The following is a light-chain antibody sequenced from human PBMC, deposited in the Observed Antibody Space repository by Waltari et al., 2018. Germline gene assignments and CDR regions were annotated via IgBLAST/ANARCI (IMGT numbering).Light chain of an antibody. V-gene: IGLV2-14*03. CDR1: NNDVGASKF. Sequence: QSALTQPASVSGSPGQSITISCTGANNDVGASKFVSWYPQHPGRAPQLLISDVTERPSGISYRFSGSKSANTASLTISGLLPEDEAIYYCCSFTATHTLLFGGGTTVTVL. J-gene: IGLJ2*01. CDR3: CSFTATHTLL. CDR2: DVT.